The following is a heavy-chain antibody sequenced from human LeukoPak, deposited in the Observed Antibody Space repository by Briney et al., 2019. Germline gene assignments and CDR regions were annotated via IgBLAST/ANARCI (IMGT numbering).Heavy chain of an antibody. D-gene: IGHD3-10*01. CDR2: ISWNSGSI. CDR3: ATATYYYGSGVAFDI. J-gene: IGHJ3*02. V-gene: IGHV3-9*01. CDR1: GFTFDDYA. Sequence: GGSLRLSCAASGFTFDDYAMHWVRQAPGKGLEWVSGISWNSGSIGYADSVKGRFTISRDNAKNSLYLQMNSLRAEDTDLYYCATATYYYGSGVAFDIWGQGTMVTVSS.